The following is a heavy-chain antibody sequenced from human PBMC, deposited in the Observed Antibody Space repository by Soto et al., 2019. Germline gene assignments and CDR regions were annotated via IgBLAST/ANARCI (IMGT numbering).Heavy chain of an antibody. CDR3: ARSPWRTEGTYFDS. V-gene: IGHV1-69*02. Sequence: QVQLVQSGAEVKKPGSSVKVSCKASGVTFSTSSISWVRQAPGQGLEWMGRVIPVLGIANYAQQFQGRVTMTADKSTSTAYMELTSLRSDDTAVYFCARSPWRTEGTYFDSWGQGTLVTVSS. J-gene: IGHJ4*02. D-gene: IGHD3-3*01. CDR2: VIPVLGIA. CDR1: GVTFSTSS.